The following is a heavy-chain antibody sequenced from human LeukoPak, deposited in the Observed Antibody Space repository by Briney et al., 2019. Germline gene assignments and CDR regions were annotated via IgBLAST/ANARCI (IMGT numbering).Heavy chain of an antibody. J-gene: IGHJ4*02. D-gene: IGHD5-18*01. Sequence: QPGGSLRPSCAASGFTFSSYWMSWVRQAPGKGLEWVANIKQDGSEKYYVDSVKGRFTISRDNAKNSLYLQMNSLRAEDTAVYYCARDYHDDTASLFDYWGQGTLVTVSS. CDR1: GFTFSSYW. V-gene: IGHV3-7*01. CDR3: ARDYHDDTASLFDY. CDR2: IKQDGSEK.